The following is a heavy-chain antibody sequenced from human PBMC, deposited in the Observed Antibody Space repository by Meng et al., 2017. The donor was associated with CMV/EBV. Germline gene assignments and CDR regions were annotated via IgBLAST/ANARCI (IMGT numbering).Heavy chain of an antibody. J-gene: IGHJ5*02. Sequence: SSYYWGWIRQPPGKGLEWIGSIYYSGSTYYNPSLKSRVTISVDTSKNQFSLKLSSVTAADTAVYYCARVGWGYGDFWSGYNHNWFDPWGQGTLVTVSS. CDR3: ARVGWGYGDFWSGYNHNWFDP. V-gene: IGHV4-39*07. CDR1: SSYY. CDR2: IYYSGST. D-gene: IGHD3-3*01.